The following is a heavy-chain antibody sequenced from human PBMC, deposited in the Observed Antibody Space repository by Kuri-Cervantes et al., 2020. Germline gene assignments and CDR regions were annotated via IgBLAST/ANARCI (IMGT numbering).Heavy chain of an antibody. CDR3: AKDRSSSWAFDY. J-gene: IGHJ4*02. D-gene: IGHD6-13*01. Sequence: GESLKISCAASGFTFSSYSMNWVRQAPGKGLEWVSSISSSSSYIYYADSVKGRFTISRDTSNNTLYLQMNSLRAEDTAVYYCAKDRSSSWAFDYWGQGTLVTVSS. CDR1: GFTFSSYS. V-gene: IGHV3-21*01. CDR2: ISSSSSYI.